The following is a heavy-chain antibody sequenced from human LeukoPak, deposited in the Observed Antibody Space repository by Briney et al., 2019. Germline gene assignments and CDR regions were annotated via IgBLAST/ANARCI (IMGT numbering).Heavy chain of an antibody. CDR1: GGSFSGYY. CDR2: INHSGST. V-gene: IGHV4-34*01. J-gene: IGHJ4*02. CDR3: AREKARNYYDSSGYPGDLDY. D-gene: IGHD3-22*01. Sequence: SETLSLTCAVYGGSFSGYYWSWIRQPPGKGLEWIGEINHSGSTNYNPSLKSRVTTSVDTSKNQFSLKLSSVTAADTAVYYCAREKARNYYDSSGYPGDLDYWGQGTLVTVSS.